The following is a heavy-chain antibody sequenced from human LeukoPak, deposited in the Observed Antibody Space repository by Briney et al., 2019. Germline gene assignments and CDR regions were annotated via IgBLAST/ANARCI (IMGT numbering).Heavy chain of an antibody. CDR2: ISYDGSNK. J-gene: IGHJ4*02. D-gene: IGHD1-26*01. CDR1: GFTFRSYT. Sequence: GRSLRLSCAASGFTFRSYTMHWVRQAPGKGLEWVAVISYDGSNKYYADSVKGRSTISRDNSKKTLYLQMNSLRAEDTAVYYCARGPSGLDYWGQGTLVTVSS. V-gene: IGHV3-30-3*01. CDR3: ARGPSGLDY.